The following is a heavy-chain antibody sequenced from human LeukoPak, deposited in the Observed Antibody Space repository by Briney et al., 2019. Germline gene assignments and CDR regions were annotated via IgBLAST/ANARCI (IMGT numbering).Heavy chain of an antibody. CDR2: INPNSGGI. CDR1: GYTFTGYY. V-gene: IGHV1-2*02. CDR3: ARGLAAALGYFDY. J-gene: IGHJ4*02. Sequence: ASVKVSCKAFGYTFTGYYMHWVRQAPGQGPEWMGCINPNSGGINYAQKFQGRVTMTRDTSISTVYMELSRLRSDDTAVFYCARGLAAALGYFDYWGQGTLVTVSS. D-gene: IGHD2-15*01.